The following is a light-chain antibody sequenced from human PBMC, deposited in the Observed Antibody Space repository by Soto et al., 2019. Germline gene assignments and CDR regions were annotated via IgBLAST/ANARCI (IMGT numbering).Light chain of an antibody. CDR3: GTWDSSLSAGV. CDR2: DNN. J-gene: IGLJ2*01. Sequence: QSVLTQPPSVSAAPGQKVTISCSGSSSKIGNYYVSWYQQVPGSAPKLLIYDNNKRPSGIPDRFSGSKSGTSATLGITGLQTGDEADYYCGTWDSSLSAGVFGGGTKVTVL. V-gene: IGLV1-51*01. CDR1: SSKIGNYY.